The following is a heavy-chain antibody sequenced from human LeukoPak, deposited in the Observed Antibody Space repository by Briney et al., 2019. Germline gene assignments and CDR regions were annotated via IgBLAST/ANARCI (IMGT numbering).Heavy chain of an antibody. CDR2: IYYSGST. D-gene: IGHD4-23*01. CDR3: ARVGYGGLYYFDY. CDR1: GGSISSYY. Sequence: SETLSLTCTVSGGSISSYYWSWIRQPPGKGLEWIGYIYYSGSTNYNPSLKSRVTISVDTSMNQFSLKLSSVTAADTAVYYCARVGYGGLYYFDYWGQGTLVTVSS. V-gene: IGHV4-59*01. J-gene: IGHJ4*02.